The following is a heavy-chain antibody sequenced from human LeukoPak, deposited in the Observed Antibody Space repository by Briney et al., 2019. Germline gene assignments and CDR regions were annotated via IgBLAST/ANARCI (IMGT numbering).Heavy chain of an antibody. CDR1: GLSFSNYA. V-gene: IGHV3-23*01. D-gene: IGHD3-22*01. CDR3: AKALWSDSGYYGDY. Sequence: GGSLRPSCAASGLSFSNYAMSWVRQAPGKGLEWVSAISGGGDYIFYSDSVKGRFTISRDNSKNTLYLQMNSLRAEDTALYYCAKALWSDSGYYGDYWGQGTLVTVSS. J-gene: IGHJ4*02. CDR2: ISGGGDYI.